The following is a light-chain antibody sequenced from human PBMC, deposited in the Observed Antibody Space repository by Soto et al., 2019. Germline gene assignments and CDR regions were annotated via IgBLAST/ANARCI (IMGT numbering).Light chain of an antibody. Sequence: QSVLTQPASVSGSPGQSITISCTGTSSDVGGYNYVSWYQQHPGKAPKLMIYDVSNRPSGVSNRFSGSKSGNTASLTISGLQAEDEADYYGSSYTSSSVYVFGTGTKLTVL. J-gene: IGLJ1*01. CDR3: SSYTSSSVYV. CDR2: DVS. CDR1: SSDVGGYNY. V-gene: IGLV2-14*01.